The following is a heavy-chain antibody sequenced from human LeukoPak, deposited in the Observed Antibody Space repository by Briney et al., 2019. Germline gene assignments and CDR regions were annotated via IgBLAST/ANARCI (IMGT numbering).Heavy chain of an antibody. D-gene: IGHD6-6*01. Sequence: SSVTVSCKASGYSFTGYNIHWVRQARGQGLEWMGLIDPKSGGTKYAHNFQGRVTMTGDTSISTAYMELSRLRSDDTAVYYCARVGRGIAARRGRFDYWGQGTLVTVSS. CDR3: ARVGRGIAARRGRFDY. J-gene: IGHJ4*02. CDR1: GYSFTGYN. V-gene: IGHV1-2*02. CDR2: IDPKSGGT.